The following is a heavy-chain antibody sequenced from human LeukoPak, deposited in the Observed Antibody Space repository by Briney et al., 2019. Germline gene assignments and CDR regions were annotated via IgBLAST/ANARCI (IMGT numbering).Heavy chain of an antibody. Sequence: SGGSLRLSCAASGFTFNRIWMTWVRQAPGKGPEWVANIKEDGSEKWYGGSVKGRFTISRDNAKDSVYLQMNSLRAEDTALYYCAMGTLADVWGPGTLVTVSS. CDR1: GFTFNRIW. CDR3: AMGTLADV. J-gene: IGHJ4*02. V-gene: IGHV3-7*05. CDR2: IKEDGSEK. D-gene: IGHD1-1*01.